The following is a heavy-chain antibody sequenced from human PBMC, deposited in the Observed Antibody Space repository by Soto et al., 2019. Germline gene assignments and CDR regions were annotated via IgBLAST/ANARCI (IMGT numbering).Heavy chain of an antibody. V-gene: IGHV2-5*01. CDR3: AHRGYGEYPRDKWFDT. D-gene: IGHD4-17*01. CDR1: GVSLTTGGVG. Sequence: XGPTLVSXPQTLTLTGTLSGVSLTTGGVGVGCIRQPPGKALEWLALIYWNDDKRYNPSLKTRLTITKDTSKNQVVLTMTNMDPVDTATYYCAHRGYGEYPRDKWFDTWGQGTLVTVSS. J-gene: IGHJ5*02. CDR2: IYWNDDK.